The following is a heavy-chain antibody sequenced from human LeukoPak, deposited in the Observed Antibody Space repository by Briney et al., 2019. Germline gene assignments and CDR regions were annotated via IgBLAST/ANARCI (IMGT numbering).Heavy chain of an antibody. CDR1: GYTFTGYY. D-gene: IGHD3-16*01. CDR2: INPNSGGT. V-gene: IGHV1-2*02. J-gene: IGHJ6*02. Sequence: ASVKVSCKASGYTFTGYYMHWLRQAPGQGLEWMGWINPNSGGTNYAQKFKGRVTMTRDTSISTAYMELSRLRSDDTAVYYCAREWLMITFGASGMDVWGQGTTVTVSS. CDR3: AREWLMITFGASGMDV.